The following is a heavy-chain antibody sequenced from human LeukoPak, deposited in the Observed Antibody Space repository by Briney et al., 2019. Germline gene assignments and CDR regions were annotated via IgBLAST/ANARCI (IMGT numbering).Heavy chain of an antibody. V-gene: IGHV3-23*01. CDR2: ISGSGGST. Sequence: GGSLRLSCAASGFTFSSYVMSWVRQAPGKGLQWVSTISGSGGSTDYTDSVKGRFTISRDNSQNTLYLQMNSLRAEDTALYYCAKRIDANYYDSSGGQGTLDTVSS. J-gene: IGHJ4*02. CDR3: AKRIDANYYDSS. CDR1: GFTFSSYV. D-gene: IGHD3-22*01.